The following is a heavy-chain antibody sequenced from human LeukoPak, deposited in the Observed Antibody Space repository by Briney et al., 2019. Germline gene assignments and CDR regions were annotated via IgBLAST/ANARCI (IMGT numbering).Heavy chain of an antibody. J-gene: IGHJ4*02. V-gene: IGHV3-23*01. CDR3: ARAGHCTNGICYTADFDY. D-gene: IGHD2-8*01. CDR1: GFTFSTYA. Sequence: GESLRLSCTASGFTFSTYAMSWVRQAPGKGLEWVSAITDSGGNTYYAAPVKGRFTISRDNSKNTLYLQMNSLRAEDTAAYYCARAGHCTNGICYTADFDYWGQGTLVTVSS. CDR2: ITDSGGNT.